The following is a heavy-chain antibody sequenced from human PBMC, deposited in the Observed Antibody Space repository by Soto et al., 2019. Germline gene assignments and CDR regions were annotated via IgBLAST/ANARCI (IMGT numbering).Heavy chain of an antibody. CDR1: GFTVSSNY. D-gene: IGHD2-2*01. V-gene: IGHV3-53*05. CDR2: IYSGGST. Sequence: GGSLRLSCAASGFTVSSNYMSCVRQAPGKGLEWVSVIYSGGSTYYADSVKGRFTISRDNSKNTLYLQMNSLRAEDTAVYYCAVGYCSSTSCYEGGMDVWGQGPTVTVSS. CDR3: AVGYCSSTSCYEGGMDV. J-gene: IGHJ6*02.